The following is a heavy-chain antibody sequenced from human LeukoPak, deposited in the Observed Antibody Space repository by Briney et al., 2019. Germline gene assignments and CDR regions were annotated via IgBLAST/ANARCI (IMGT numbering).Heavy chain of an antibody. D-gene: IGHD6-19*01. V-gene: IGHV3-30*18. CDR2: ISYDGSNK. CDR1: GFIFSNYA. Sequence: GGSLRLSCAASGFIFSNYAMSWVRQAPGKGLEWVAVISYDGSNKYYADSVKCRFTISRDNSKNTLYLQMNSLRAEDTAVYYCAKDLEQWPGDYGMDVWGQGTTVTVSS. CDR3: AKDLEQWPGDYGMDV. J-gene: IGHJ6*02.